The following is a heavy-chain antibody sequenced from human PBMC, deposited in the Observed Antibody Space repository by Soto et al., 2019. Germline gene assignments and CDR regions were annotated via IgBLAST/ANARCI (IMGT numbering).Heavy chain of an antibody. Sequence: EVQLVESGGGLVKPGGSLRLSCAASGFTFSSYSMNWVRQAPGKGLEWVSSISSSSSYIYYADSVKGRFTISRDNAKNSLYLQKNSLRAEDTAVYYCARAQDIQQGLVRYYYYMDVWGKGTTVTVSS. V-gene: IGHV3-21*01. CDR1: GFTFSSYS. J-gene: IGHJ6*03. D-gene: IGHD6-19*01. CDR2: ISSSSSYI. CDR3: ARAQDIQQGLVRYYYYMDV.